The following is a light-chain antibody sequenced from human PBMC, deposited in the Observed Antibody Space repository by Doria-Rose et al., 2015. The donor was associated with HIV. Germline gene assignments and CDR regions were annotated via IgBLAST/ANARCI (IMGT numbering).Light chain of an antibody. V-gene: IGKV3-20*01. CDR3: HQYGTSRT. CDR1: QSFSSTY. J-gene: IGKJ1*01. Sequence: TQSPGTLSLSPGERATLSCRASQSFSSTYLDWYQQKPGQAPSLLIYDGSTRATGIPDRFSASGSGTDFTLTINRLEPEDFALYYCHQYGTSRTFGQGTKVGI. CDR2: DGS.